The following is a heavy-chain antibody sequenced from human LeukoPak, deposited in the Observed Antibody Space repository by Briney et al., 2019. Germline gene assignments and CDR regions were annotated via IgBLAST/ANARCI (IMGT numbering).Heavy chain of an antibody. V-gene: IGHV4-59*01. CDR1: GGSISSYY. Sequence: SETLSLTSTVSGGSISSYYWSWIRQPPGKGLEWIGYIYYSGSTNYNPSLKSRVTISVDTSKNQFSLKLSSVTAADTAVYYCARGNDYFDYWGQGTLVTVSS. CDR2: IYYSGST. CDR3: ARGNDYFDY. J-gene: IGHJ4*02.